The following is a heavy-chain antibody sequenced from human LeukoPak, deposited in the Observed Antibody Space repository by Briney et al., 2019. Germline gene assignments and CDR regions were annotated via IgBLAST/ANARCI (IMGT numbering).Heavy chain of an antibody. V-gene: IGHV3-21*01. CDR2: FTSSSSPI. J-gene: IGHJ4*02. CDR1: VFTLIAYT. D-gene: IGHD2/OR15-2a*01. Sequence: PGGSLCLSRAASVFTLIAYTMSWVRPPPGKGLEWVSSFTSSSSPIYYADSVKGRFTISRDNAKNPLYLQLNSRRAEDTAVYYCARGWGFYYFDSWGQGTLVTVSS. CDR3: ARGWGFYYFDS.